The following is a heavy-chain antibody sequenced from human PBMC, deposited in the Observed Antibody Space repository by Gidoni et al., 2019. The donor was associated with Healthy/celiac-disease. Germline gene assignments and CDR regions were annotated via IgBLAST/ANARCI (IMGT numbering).Heavy chain of an antibody. D-gene: IGHD2-15*01. V-gene: IGHV3-9*01. CDR1: GFNFDDYA. CDR3: AMGLVRYCSGGSCSPGAFDI. CDR2: ISWNIGSI. Sequence: EVQLVESGGGLVQPGRSLRLSCAASGFNFDDYAMHWVRQAPGKGLGWVSGISWNIGSIGYADSVKGRFTISRDNAKNSLYLQMNSLGAEDTALYYCAMGLVRYCSGGSCSPGAFDIWGQGTMVTVSS. J-gene: IGHJ3*02.